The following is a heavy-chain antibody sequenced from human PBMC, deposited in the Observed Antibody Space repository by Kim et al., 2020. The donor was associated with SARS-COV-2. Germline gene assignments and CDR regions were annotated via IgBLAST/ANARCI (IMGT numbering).Heavy chain of an antibody. J-gene: IGHJ6*02. CDR3: ARVVRWEPRGYYYYGMDV. Sequence: SETLSLTCTVSGGSVSSGSYYWSWIRQPPGKGLEWIGYIYYSGSTNYNPSLKSRVTISVDTSKNQFSLKLSSVTAADTAVYYCARVVRWEPRGYYYYGMDVWGQGTTVTVSS. D-gene: IGHD4-17*01. V-gene: IGHV4-61*01. CDR2: IYYSGST. CDR1: GGSVSSGSYY.